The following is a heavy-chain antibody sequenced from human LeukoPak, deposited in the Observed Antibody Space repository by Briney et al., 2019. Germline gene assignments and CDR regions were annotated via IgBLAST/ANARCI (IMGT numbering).Heavy chain of an antibody. D-gene: IGHD2-15*01. Sequence: SQTLSLTPALYGGSPTVYYWSSIPQPPGKGLGWSGEINHSGSTNSTPSPKSLVTLSVDTSTNPSSLKRSSVTAADTAVHYCARAKPEPGYCSGGSCYSYRLRSPPNFDLWGRGTLVTVSS. V-gene: IGHV4-34*01. CDR3: ARAKPEPGYCSGGSCYSYRLRSPPNFDL. CDR2: INHSGST. CDR1: GGSPTVYY. J-gene: IGHJ2*01.